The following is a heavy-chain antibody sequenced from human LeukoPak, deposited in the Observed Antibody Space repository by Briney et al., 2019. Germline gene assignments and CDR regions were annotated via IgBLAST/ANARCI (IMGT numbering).Heavy chain of an antibody. CDR1: GGSISSYY. D-gene: IGHD3-22*01. CDR2: IYYSGST. Sequence: SETLSLTCTVSGGSISSYYWSWIRQPPGKGLEWIGYIYYSGSTNYNPSLKSRVTISVDTSKNQFSLKLSSVTAADTAVYYCARDYDSSGYVGFSGAFDIWGQGTMVTVSS. CDR3: ARDYDSSGYVGFSGAFDI. J-gene: IGHJ3*02. V-gene: IGHV4-59*01.